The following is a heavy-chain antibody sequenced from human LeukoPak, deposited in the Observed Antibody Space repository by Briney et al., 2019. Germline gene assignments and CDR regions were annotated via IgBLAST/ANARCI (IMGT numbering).Heavy chain of an antibody. J-gene: IGHJ4*02. CDR1: GFTFSSYS. D-gene: IGHD2-2*01. CDR3: ARAGEDIVVVPAARLDY. V-gene: IGHV3-21*01. CDR2: ISSSSSYI. Sequence: PGGSLRLSCAASGFTFSSYSMNWVRQAPGKGLEWVSSISSSSSYIYYADSVKSRFTISRDNAKNSLYLQMNSLRAEDTAVYYCARAGEDIVVVPAARLDYWGQGTLVTVSS.